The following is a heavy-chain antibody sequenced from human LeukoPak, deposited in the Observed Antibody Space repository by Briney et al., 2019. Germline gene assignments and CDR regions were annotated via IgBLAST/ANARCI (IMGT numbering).Heavy chain of an antibody. CDR1: GFTVSRNF. V-gene: IGHV3-21*01. CDR2: ISSSSSYI. J-gene: IGHJ6*03. CDR3: ARDYSEYYYYYYMDV. D-gene: IGHD2-15*01. Sequence: PGGSLRLSCAASGFTVSRNFMNWVRQAPGKGLEWVSSISSSSSYIYYADSVKGRFTISRDNAKNSLYLQMNSLRAEDTAVYYCARDYSEYYYYYYMDVWGKGTTVTVSS.